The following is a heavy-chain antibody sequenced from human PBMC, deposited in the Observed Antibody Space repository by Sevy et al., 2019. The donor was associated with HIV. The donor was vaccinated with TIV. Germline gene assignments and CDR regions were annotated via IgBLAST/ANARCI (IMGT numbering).Heavy chain of an antibody. J-gene: IGHJ4*02. CDR1: GFTFSTYA. D-gene: IGHD3-10*01. Sequence: GGSLRLSSAASGFTFSTYAMTWVRQAPGKGLEWVSVISLSGGDTYYTDSVKGRFTISRDNSKNTLYLQMNSLRAEDTAVYYCAKDRVSGTYYTGDFDYWGQGTLVTVSS. CDR3: AKDRVSGTYYTGDFDY. CDR2: ISLSGGDT. V-gene: IGHV3-23*01.